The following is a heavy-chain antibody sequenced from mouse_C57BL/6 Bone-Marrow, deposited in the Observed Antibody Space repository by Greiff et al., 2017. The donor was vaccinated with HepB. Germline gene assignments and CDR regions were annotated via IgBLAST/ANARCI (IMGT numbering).Heavy chain of an antibody. D-gene: IGHD4-1*01. CDR1: GYTFTNYW. CDR2: IYPGGGYT. Sequence: VMLVESGAELVRPGTSVKMSCKASGYTFTNYWIGWAKQRPGHGLEWIGDIYPGGGYTNYNEKFKGKATLTADKSSSTAYMQFSSLTSEDSAIYYCARTNFYYAMDYWGQGTSVTVSS. CDR3: ARTNFYYAMDY. J-gene: IGHJ4*01. V-gene: IGHV1-63*01.